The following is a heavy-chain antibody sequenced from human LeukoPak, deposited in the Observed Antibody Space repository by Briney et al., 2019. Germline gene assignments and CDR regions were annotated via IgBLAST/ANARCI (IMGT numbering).Heavy chain of an antibody. D-gene: IGHD2-21*02. CDR1: GGPYSSYA. Sequence: SVKVSCKASGGPYSSYAISWVRQAPGQGLVWMGGIIPIFGTANYAQKFQGRVTITADESTSTAYMELSSLRSEDTAVYYCARADCGGDCYLFDYWGQGTLVTVSS. CDR2: IIPIFGTA. V-gene: IGHV1-69*13. CDR3: ARADCGGDCYLFDY. J-gene: IGHJ4*02.